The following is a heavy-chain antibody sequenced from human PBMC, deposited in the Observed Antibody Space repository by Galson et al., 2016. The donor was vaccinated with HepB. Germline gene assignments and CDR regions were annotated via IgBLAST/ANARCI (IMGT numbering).Heavy chain of an antibody. CDR2: ITPFNGKT. CDR3: AGPSGHYFGVDAFDM. V-gene: IGHV1-45*02. Sequence: SVTVSCKASGYTFTYRYLHWVRQAPGQALEWMGWITPFNGKTNYAQKFQDRVTTTRDRSMSTAYMELSSLRSEDTAMYYCAGPSGHYFGVDAFDMWGQGTMVTVAS. J-gene: IGHJ3*02. D-gene: IGHD3-22*01. CDR1: GYTFTYRY.